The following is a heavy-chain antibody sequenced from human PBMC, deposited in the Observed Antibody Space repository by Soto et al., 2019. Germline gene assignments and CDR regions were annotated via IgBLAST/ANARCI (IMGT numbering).Heavy chain of an antibody. J-gene: IGHJ4*02. Sequence: HLVESGGGVVQPGKSLRLSCAASKFTFSTYDMHWVRQAPGKGLEWVAVVSYDGNKRYYADSVRGRFTISRDNSKNTVYLEMNRLRAEDTAVYFCAKGRDITGWYYGEGDYWGQGNLVTVSS. CDR1: KFTFSTYD. CDR2: VSYDGNKR. V-gene: IGHV3-30*18. CDR3: AKGRDITGWYYGEGDY. D-gene: IGHD6-19*01.